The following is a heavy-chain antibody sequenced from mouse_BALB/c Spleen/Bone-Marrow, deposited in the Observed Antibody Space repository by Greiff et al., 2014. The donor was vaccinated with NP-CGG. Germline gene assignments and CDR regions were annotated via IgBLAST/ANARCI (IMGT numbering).Heavy chain of an antibody. Sequence: VQLVESGAERMKPGASVKISCKATGYTFSNYWIDWVKQRPGHGLEWIGEILPGSGTANYNEKFKGKATFTADTSSNTAYMQLSSLTSEDPALYYCARASVVPYYFDFWGQGTTLTVSS. CDR2: ILPGSGTA. D-gene: IGHD1-1*01. CDR1: GYTFSNYW. CDR3: ARASVVPYYFDF. J-gene: IGHJ2*01. V-gene: IGHV1-9*01.